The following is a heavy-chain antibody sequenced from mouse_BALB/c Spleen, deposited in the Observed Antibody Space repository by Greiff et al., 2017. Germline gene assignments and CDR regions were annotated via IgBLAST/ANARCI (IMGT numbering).Heavy chain of an antibody. J-gene: IGHJ4*01. CDR3: TRRQVRRGGAMDY. D-gene: IGHD2-14*01. V-gene: IGHV1-5*01. CDR2: IYPGNSDT. CDR1: GYTFTSYW. Sequence: EVQVVESGTVLARPGASVKMSCKASGYTFTSYWMHWVKQRPGQGLEWIGAIYPGNSDTSYNQKFKGKAKLTAVTSTSTAYMELSSLTNEDSAVYYCTRRQVRRGGAMDYWGQGTSVTVSS.